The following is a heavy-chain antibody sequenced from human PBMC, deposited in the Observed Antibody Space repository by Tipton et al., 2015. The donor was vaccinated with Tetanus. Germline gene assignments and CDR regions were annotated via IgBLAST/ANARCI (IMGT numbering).Heavy chain of an antibody. V-gene: IGHV1-69*06. CDR1: GNTFSSST. D-gene: IGHD1-1*01. CDR3: ATVGAGLRRREGPLDS. Sequence: QLVQSGAGVKKPGSSMRLSCKASGNTFSSSTLNWVRQAPGHGLEWMGMIVPLFGSAYYAQKFQDRVTITADKSASTAYLDLRSLKSDDTAVYYCATVGAGLRRREGPLDSWGQGTMVTVSS. CDR2: IVPLFGSA. J-gene: IGHJ3*02.